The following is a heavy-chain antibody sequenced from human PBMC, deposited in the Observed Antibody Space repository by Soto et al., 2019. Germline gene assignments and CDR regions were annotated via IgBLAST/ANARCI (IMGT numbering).Heavy chain of an antibody. Sequence: SETLSLTCAVYGGSFSGYYWSWIRQPPGKGLEWIGEINHSGSTNYNPSLKSRVTISADSSRGQFSLRLNSVTAADTAVYYCARTVLGPDLLADSFVDYYYYMDVWGQGTTVTVSS. CDR3: ARTVLGPDLLADSFVDYYYYMDV. CDR1: GGSFSGYY. J-gene: IGHJ6*03. D-gene: IGHD3-9*01. V-gene: IGHV4-34*01. CDR2: INHSGST.